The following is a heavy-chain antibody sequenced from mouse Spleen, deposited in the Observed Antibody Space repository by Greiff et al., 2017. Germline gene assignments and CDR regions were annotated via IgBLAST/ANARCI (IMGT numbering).Heavy chain of an antibody. Sequence: EVQLQESGPGLVKPSQSLSLTCSVTGYSITSGYYWNWIRQFPGNKLEWMGYISYDGSNNYNPSLKNRISITRDTSKNQFFLKLNSVTTEDTATYYCARAPYYDYDEFAYWGQGTLVTVSA. CDR3: ARAPYYDYDEFAY. CDR1: GYSITSGYY. CDR2: ISYDGSN. V-gene: IGHV3-6*01. D-gene: IGHD2-4*01. J-gene: IGHJ3*01.